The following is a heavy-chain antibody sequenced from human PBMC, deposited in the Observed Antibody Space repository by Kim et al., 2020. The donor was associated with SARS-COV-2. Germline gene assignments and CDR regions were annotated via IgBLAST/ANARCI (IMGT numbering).Heavy chain of an antibody. CDR2: ITPLFGTE. CDR1: GGTFSSFV. D-gene: IGHD3-22*01. Sequence: SVKVSCKASGGTFSSFVVNWVRQAPGQGLEWMGGITPLFGTESYEKKFQGRVTLTADEATRTVYMELGSLTSEDTAVYYCATSGYYGGNSHHYYSMDAW. CDR3: ATSGYYGGNSHHYYSMDA. V-gene: IGHV1-69*13. J-gene: IGHJ6*03.